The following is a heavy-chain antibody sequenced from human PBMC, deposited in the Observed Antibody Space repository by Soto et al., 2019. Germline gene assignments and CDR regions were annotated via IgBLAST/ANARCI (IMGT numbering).Heavy chain of an antibody. Sequence: QVQLQESGPGLVKPSETLSLTCTVSGGSISSYYWSWIRQPPGKGLAWIGYIYYSGSTNYNPSLKRRVTLSVDTSKNQFSLKLSSVTAADTAVYYCARVGDLYEILTGYYTHFDYWGQGTLVTVSS. J-gene: IGHJ4*02. D-gene: IGHD3-9*01. CDR2: IYYSGST. CDR3: ARVGDLYEILTGYYTHFDY. V-gene: IGHV4-59*01. CDR1: GGSISSYY.